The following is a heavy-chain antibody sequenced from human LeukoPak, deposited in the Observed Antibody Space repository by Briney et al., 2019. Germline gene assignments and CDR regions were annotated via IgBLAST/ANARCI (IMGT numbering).Heavy chain of an antibody. CDR3: AKRDIVVVPAAIKLSP. V-gene: IGHV3-23*01. CDR1: GFTFSSYA. Sequence: PGGSLRLSCAASGFTFSSYAMSWVRQAPGKGLEWVSAISGSGGSTYYADSVKGRFTISRDNSKNTLYLQMNSLRAEDTAVYYCAKRDIVVVPAAIKLSPWGQGTLVTVSS. D-gene: IGHD2-2*01. J-gene: IGHJ5*02. CDR2: ISGSGGST.